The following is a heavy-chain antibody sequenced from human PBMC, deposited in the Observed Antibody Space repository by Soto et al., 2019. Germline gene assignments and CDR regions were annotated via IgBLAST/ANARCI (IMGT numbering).Heavy chain of an antibody. V-gene: IGHV1-18*04. Sequence: ASVTLACTSSGSRMTINGICWVLQAPGQGLEWMGWISTYNVNMDTAPQLQGRLTMTTDTSTKTAYMELTNLKLDDTALYYCAYVGGYSTGDYSCDFWGQGTPVTVPQ. D-gene: IGHD5-18*01. J-gene: IGHJ4*02. CDR3: AYVGGYSTGDYSCDF. CDR2: ISTYNVNM. CDR1: GSRMTING.